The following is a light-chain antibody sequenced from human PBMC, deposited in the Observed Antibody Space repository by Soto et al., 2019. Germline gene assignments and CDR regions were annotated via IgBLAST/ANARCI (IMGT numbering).Light chain of an antibody. Sequence: QAVVTQEPSLTVSPGETVTLTCGSSTAAVTRGHYPYWFQQKPGQAPRTLIYDTSNKHSWTPARFSGSLLGGKAALTLSGAQPEDEAEYYCLLSYPGVRFCVFGTGTKATVL. J-gene: IGLJ1*01. CDR3: LLSYPGVRFCV. CDR1: TAAVTRGHY. V-gene: IGLV7-46*01. CDR2: DTS.